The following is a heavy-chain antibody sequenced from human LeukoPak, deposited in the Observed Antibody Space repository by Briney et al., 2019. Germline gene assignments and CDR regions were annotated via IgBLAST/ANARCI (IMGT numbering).Heavy chain of an antibody. V-gene: IGHV3-23*01. D-gene: IGHD5-18*01. Sequence: GGSLRLSCTASGFTFDSYAMSWVRQAPGKGLEWVSSISGGSEDTYFADSVKGRFTISRDNSKNTLLLQMNRLSVEDTAVYYCVNHITAMERGCLDHWGQGIQVTVSS. CDR2: ISGGSEDT. J-gene: IGHJ4*02. CDR3: VNHITAMERGCLDH. CDR1: GFTFDSYA.